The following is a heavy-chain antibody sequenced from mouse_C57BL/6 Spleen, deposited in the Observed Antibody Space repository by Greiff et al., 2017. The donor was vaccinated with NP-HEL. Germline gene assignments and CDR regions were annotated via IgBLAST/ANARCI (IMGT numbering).Heavy chain of an antibody. CDR3: ARQDYRAY. Sequence: VQLQQPGAELVRPGTSVKLSCKASGYTFTSYWMHWVKQRPGQGLEWIGVIDPSDSYTNYNQKFKGKATLTVDTSSSTAYMQLSSLTSEDSAVYYCARQDYRAYWGQGTLVTVSA. J-gene: IGHJ3*01. V-gene: IGHV1-59*01. CDR1: GYTFTSYW. CDR2: IDPSDSYT. D-gene: IGHD2-14*01.